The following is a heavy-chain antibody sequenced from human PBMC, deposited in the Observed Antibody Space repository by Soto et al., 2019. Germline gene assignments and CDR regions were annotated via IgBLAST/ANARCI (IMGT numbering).Heavy chain of an antibody. V-gene: IGHV3-15*01. CDR2: IKDKTDAEKT. J-gene: IGHJ4*02. CDR3: TTGRVTAYGGGVDY. CDR1: GFAFTDAW. Sequence: EVQLAESGGGLVKPGGSLRLSCVASGFAFTDAWMSWVRQAPGKGLEWVGRIKDKTDAEKTDYGAPVKGRFINSRDDSKNSLFLQLNSLTPEDTAVYYCTTGRVTAYGGGVDYWGQGTQVTVSS. D-gene: IGHD2-15*01.